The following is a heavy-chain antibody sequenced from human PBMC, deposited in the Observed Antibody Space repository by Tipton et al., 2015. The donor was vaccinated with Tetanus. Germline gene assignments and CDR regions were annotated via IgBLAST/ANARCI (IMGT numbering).Heavy chain of an antibody. CDR2: ISYSGST. CDR1: GGSINNYY. CDR3: ARQAGAGSTIWGTDY. D-gene: IGHD3-9*01. V-gene: IGHV4-59*08. J-gene: IGHJ4*02. Sequence: LRLSCTVSGGSINNYYWSWIRTTPGKGLEWIGYISYSGSTNSKPSLKSRVTISVDASKNQFSMELASVTASDTAVYCCARQAGAGSTIWGTDYWGQGTLVTVFS.